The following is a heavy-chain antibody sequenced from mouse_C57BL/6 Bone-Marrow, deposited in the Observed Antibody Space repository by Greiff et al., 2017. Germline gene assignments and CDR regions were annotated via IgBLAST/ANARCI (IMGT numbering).Heavy chain of an antibody. J-gene: IGHJ2*01. D-gene: IGHD1-1*01. CDR1: GYAFSSSW. CDR2: IYPGDGDT. V-gene: IGHV1-82*01. CDR3: AIYYGSSGGDY. Sequence: VQGVESGPELVKPGASVKISCKASGYAFSSSWMNWVKQRPGKGLEWIGRIYPGDGDTNYNGKFKGKATLTADKSSSTAYMQLSSLTSEDSAVYFSAIYYGSSGGDYWGQGTTLTVSS.